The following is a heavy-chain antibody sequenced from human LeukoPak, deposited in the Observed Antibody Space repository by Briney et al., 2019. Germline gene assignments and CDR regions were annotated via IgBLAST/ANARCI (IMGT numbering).Heavy chain of an antibody. V-gene: IGHV3-20*04. CDR1: GFIFDDYG. CDR3: ARGGTLTGYTLPAFDI. J-gene: IGHJ3*02. D-gene: IGHD3-9*01. Sequence: GGSLRLSCAASGFIFDDYGMSWVRQAPGKGLEGVSNINSNGGSIGYADSVKGRFTISRDNAKNSLYLQMNSLRAEDTALYYCARGGTLTGYTLPAFDIWGQGTMVTVSS. CDR2: INSNGGSI.